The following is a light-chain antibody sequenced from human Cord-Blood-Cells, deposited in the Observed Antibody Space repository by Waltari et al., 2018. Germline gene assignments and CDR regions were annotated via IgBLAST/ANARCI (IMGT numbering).Light chain of an antibody. CDR1: QSISSY. V-gene: IGKV1-39*01. CDR2: AAS. Sequence: DIQMTQSPSCLSASVGARVTITCRASQSISSYLNWYQQKPGKAPKLLIYAASSLQSGVPSRFSGSGSGTDFTLTISSLQPEDFATYYCQQSYSTLYSFGQGTKLEIK. J-gene: IGKJ2*03. CDR3: QQSYSTLYS.